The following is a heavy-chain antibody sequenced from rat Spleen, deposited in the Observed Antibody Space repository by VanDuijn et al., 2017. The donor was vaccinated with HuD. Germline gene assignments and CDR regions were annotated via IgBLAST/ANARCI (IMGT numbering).Heavy chain of an antibody. V-gene: IGHV5-7*01. CDR1: GFTFSDYY. J-gene: IGHJ2*01. D-gene: IGHD1-10*01. CDR2: MSHDGSST. Sequence: EVQLVESGGGLVQPGRSLKLSCAASGFTFSDYYMAWVRQAPTKGLEWVATMSHDGSSTYYRDSVKGRFTISRDNAKSTLYLQMDSLRSEDTATYYCARQQLYFDYWGQGVMVTVSS. CDR3: ARQQLYFDY.